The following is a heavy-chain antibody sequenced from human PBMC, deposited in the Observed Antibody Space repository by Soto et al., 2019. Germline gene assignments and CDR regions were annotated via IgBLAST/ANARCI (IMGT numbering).Heavy chain of an antibody. J-gene: IGHJ5*02. CDR2: ITRRSENI. CDR3: VRDVRFRSRGNWFDP. V-gene: IGHV3-23*01. CDR1: GFIFSNDA. Sequence: QPGGSLRLSCSASGFIFSNDAMSWVRQAPGKGLEWVSAITRRSENIYYAASVRGRFTISRDNSKNTLYLQMTSLGADDTATYYCVRDVRFRSRGNWFDPWGQGTRVTVSS. D-gene: IGHD3-10*01.